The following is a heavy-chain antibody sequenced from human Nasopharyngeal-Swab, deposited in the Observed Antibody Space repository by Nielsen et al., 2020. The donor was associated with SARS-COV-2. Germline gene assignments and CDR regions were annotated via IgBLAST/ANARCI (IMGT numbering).Heavy chain of an antibody. CDR2: INHSGST. D-gene: IGHD2-2*01. J-gene: IGHJ4*02. Sequence: RQAPGKGLEWIGEINHSGSTNYNPSLKSRVTISVDTSKNQFSLKLSSVTAADTAVYYCARIEDCSSTSCYDYFDYWGQGTLVTVSS. CDR3: ARIEDCSSTSCYDYFDY. V-gene: IGHV4-34*01.